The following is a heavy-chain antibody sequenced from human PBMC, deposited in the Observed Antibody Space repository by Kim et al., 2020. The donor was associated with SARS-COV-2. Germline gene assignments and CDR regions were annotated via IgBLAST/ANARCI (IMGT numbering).Heavy chain of an antibody. Sequence: GESLKISCKGSGYSFTSYWISWVRQMPGKGLEWMGRIDPSDSYTNYSPSFQGHVTISADKSISTAYLQWSSLKASDTAMYYCARRDRYGDYYYYYGMDVWGQGTTVTVSS. J-gene: IGHJ6*02. CDR1: GYSFTSYW. V-gene: IGHV5-10-1*01. CDR2: IDPSDSYT. D-gene: IGHD4-17*01. CDR3: ARRDRYGDYYYYYGMDV.